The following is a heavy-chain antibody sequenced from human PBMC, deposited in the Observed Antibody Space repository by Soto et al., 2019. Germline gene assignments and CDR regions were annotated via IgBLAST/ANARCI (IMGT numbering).Heavy chain of an antibody. Sequence: GGSLSLSCAASGFTFSSYSMNWVRQAPGKGLEWVSSISSSSSYIYYADSVKGRFTISRDNAKNSLYLQMNSLRAEDTAVYYCATNSSSWYRWFDPWGQGTLVTVSS. CDR3: ATNSSSWYRWFDP. J-gene: IGHJ5*02. D-gene: IGHD6-13*01. CDR1: GFTFSSYS. V-gene: IGHV3-21*01. CDR2: ISSSSSYI.